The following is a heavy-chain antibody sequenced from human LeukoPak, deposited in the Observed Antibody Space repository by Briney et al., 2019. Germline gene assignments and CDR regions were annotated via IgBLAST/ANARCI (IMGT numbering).Heavy chain of an antibody. Sequence: SETLSLTCTVSGGSIGSFYWSWIRQAPGKGPEWIANVYGNGNTNYNPSLRGRVSMSVATSSEQFSLRLRSVTDADTAIYYGARHAFVLEAGYWFDPWGQGILVTVSS. V-gene: IGHV4-59*08. CDR2: VYGNGNT. CDR3: ARHAFVLEAGYWFDP. D-gene: IGHD2-8*02. CDR1: GGSIGSFY. J-gene: IGHJ5*02.